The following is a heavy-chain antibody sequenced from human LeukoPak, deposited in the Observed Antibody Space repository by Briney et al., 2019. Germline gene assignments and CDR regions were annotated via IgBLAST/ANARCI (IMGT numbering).Heavy chain of an antibody. CDR2: INHSGST. D-gene: IGHD4-17*01. J-gene: IGHJ3*02. CDR1: GGSFSGYD. Sequence: SETLSLTCAVYGGSFSGYDWSWIRQPPGKGLEWIGEINHSGSTNYYPAPKSPVSISVDTSKNQCSLKLSSVTAADTAVYYSARGFVTTVTTFPRGAFDIWGQGTMVTVSS. V-gene: IGHV4-34*01. CDR3: ARGFVTTVTTFPRGAFDI.